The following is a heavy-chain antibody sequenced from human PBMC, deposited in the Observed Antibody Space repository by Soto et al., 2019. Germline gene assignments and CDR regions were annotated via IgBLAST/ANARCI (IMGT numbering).Heavy chain of an antibody. CDR3: ARGGIIAVPTIGDY. Sequence: GCSTRISCAASRLTFKISNMTWSRKKPGKGLDWVSYISSRTSTISPADSVKGRFTISRDHAKSSIYLQTNRLRADATAMYYCARGGIIAVPTIGDYWGKGSLVTVSS. CDR1: RLTFKISN. CDR2: ISSRTSTI. J-gene: IGHJ4*01. D-gene: IGHD5-12*01. V-gene: IGHV3-48*01.